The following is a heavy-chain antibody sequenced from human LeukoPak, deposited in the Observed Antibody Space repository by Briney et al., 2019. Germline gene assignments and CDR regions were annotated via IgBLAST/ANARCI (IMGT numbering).Heavy chain of an antibody. CDR2: INPNSGGT. CDR3: ARVRGRGNWNF. J-gene: IGHJ4*02. D-gene: IGHD1-1*01. V-gene: IGHV1-2*02. Sequence: ALVKVSCKASGYTFTGYYMHWVRQAPGQGLEWMGWINPNSGGTNYAQKFQGRVTMTRDTSISTAYMELSRLRSDDTAVYHCARVRGRGNWNFWGQGTLVTVSS. CDR1: GYTFTGYY.